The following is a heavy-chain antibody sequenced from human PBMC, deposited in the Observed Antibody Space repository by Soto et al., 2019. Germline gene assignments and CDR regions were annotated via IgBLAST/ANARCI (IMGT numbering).Heavy chain of an antibody. D-gene: IGHD5-12*01. CDR2: ISAYNGNK. CDR3: ARVRSPYSGYDSHPRFMDV. V-gene: IGHV1-18*01. Sequence: QVQLVQSGAEVKKPGASVKVSCKASGYTFTSYGISWVRQAPGQGLEWMGWISAYNGNKNYAQTLQGRVTMTTDTSTSTAYRELRSLRSDDTAVYYCARVRSPYSGYDSHPRFMDVWGQGTTVTVSS. CDR1: GYTFTSYG. J-gene: IGHJ6*02.